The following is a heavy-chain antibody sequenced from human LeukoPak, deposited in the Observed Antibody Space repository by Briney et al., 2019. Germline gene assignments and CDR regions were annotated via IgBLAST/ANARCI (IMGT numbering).Heavy chain of an antibody. J-gene: IGHJ4*02. CDR2: ISAYNGNT. D-gene: IGHD2-2*01. CDR1: GYTFISYG. V-gene: IGHV1-18*01. CDR3: ARLVRSRYCSSTSCLGFDY. Sequence: ASVKVSCKASGYTFISYGISWVRQAPGQGLEWMGWISAYNGNTNYAQKLQGRVTMTTDTSTSTAYMELRSLRSDDTAVYYCARLVRSRYCSSTSCLGFDYWGQGTLVTVSS.